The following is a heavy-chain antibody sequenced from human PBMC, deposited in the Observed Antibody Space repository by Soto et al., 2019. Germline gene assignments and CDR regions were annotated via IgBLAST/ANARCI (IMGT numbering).Heavy chain of an antibody. V-gene: IGHV1-18*01. Sequence: QVQLVQSGAEVKQPGASVKVSCKASGYTFTSYGISWVRQAPGQGLEWMGWISPYNGTTNYAQKLQGRVTMTTDTPTSTAYMELRRLRSDDTAVYYWASAVDYYDSSGYYTREYFQHWGQGTLITVSS. D-gene: IGHD3-22*01. CDR1: GYTFTSYG. CDR3: ASAVDYYDSSGYYTREYFQH. J-gene: IGHJ1*01. CDR2: ISPYNGTT.